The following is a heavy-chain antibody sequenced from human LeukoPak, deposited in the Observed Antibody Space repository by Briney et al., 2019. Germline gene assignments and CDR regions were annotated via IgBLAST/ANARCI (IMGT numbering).Heavy chain of an antibody. CDR2: ISGSGTST. V-gene: IGHV3-23*01. CDR1: GFTFSSYA. J-gene: IGHJ4*02. D-gene: IGHD7-27*01. CDR3: AKDRSWGCFDY. Sequence: GGSLRLSCAASGFTFSSYAMSWLRQAPGKGLEWVSAISGSGTSTYYADSVKGRFTISRDNSKNTLYLQMNSLRAEDTAVYYCAKDRSWGCFDYWGQGTLVTVSS.